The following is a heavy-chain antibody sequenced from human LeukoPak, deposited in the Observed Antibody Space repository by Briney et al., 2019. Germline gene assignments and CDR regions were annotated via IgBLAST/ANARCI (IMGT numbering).Heavy chain of an antibody. V-gene: IGHV4-39*07. CDR1: GGSISSGSYY. CDR3: AREARDFYYMDV. Sequence: SQTLSLTCTVSGGSISSGSYYWSWIRQPPGKGLEWIGEINHSGSTNYNPSLKSRVTISVDKSKNQFSLKLSSVTAADTAVYYCAREARDFYYMDVWGKGTTVTVSS. CDR2: INHSGST. J-gene: IGHJ6*03.